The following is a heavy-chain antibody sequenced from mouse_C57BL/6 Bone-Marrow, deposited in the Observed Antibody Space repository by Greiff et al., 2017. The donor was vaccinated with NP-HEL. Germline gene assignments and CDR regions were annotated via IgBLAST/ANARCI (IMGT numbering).Heavy chain of an antibody. D-gene: IGHD1-1*01. CDR2: IYPRSGNT. V-gene: IGHV1-81*01. CDR3: ARAGWGYYGGSWFAN. Sequence: VQLQQSGAELARPGASVKLSCKASGYTFTSYGISWVKQRTGQGLEWIGEIYPRSGNTYYNEKFKGKATLTADKSSSTAYMELRSLTSEDSAVYICARAGWGYYGGSWFANWGQGTLVTVSA. CDR1: GYTFTSYG. J-gene: IGHJ3*01.